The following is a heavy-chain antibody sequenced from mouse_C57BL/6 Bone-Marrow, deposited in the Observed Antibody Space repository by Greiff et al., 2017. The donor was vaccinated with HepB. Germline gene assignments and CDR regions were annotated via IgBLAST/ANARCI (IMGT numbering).Heavy chain of an antibody. J-gene: IGHJ3*01. CDR3: ARQHYYGSSYVWFAY. D-gene: IGHD1-1*01. CDR2: ISSGGSYT. Sequence: EVNLVESGGDLVKPGGSLKLSCAASGFTFSSYGMSWVRQTPDKRLEWVATISSGGSYTYYPDSVKGRFTISRDNAKNTLYLQISSLKSEDTAMYYCARQHYYGSSYVWFAYWGQGTLVTVSA. V-gene: IGHV5-6*01. CDR1: GFTFSSYG.